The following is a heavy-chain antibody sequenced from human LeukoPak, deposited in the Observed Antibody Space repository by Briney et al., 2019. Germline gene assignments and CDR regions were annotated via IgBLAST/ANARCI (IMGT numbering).Heavy chain of an antibody. V-gene: IGHV3-21*01. CDR1: GFTFSSYS. Sequence: SGGSLRLSCAASGFTFSSYSMNWVRQAPGKGLEWVSSISSSSSYIYYADSVKGRFTISRDNAKNSLYLQMNSLRAEDTAVYYRAGSRVEQTTNLFGPWGQGTLVTVSS. CDR2: ISSSSSYI. CDR3: AGSRVEQTTNLFGP. J-gene: IGHJ5*02. D-gene: IGHD1/OR15-1a*01.